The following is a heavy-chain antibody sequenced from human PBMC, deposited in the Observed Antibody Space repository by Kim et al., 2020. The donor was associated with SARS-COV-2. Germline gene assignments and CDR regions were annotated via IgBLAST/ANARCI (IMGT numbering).Heavy chain of an antibody. D-gene: IGHD3-3*01. V-gene: IGHV3-30*18. CDR2: ISYDGSNK. CDR1: GFTFSSYG. J-gene: IGHJ6*02. Sequence: GGSLRLSCAASGFTFSSYGMHWVRQAPGKGLEWVAVISYDGSNKYYADSVKGRFTISRDNSKNTLYLQMNSLRAEDTAVYYCAKSPKEWLLSGYYGMDVWGQGTTVTVSS. CDR3: AKSPKEWLLSGYYGMDV.